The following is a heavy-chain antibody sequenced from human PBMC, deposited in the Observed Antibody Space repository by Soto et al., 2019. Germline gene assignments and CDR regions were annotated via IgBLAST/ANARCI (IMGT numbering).Heavy chain of an antibody. CDR3: AKLGYYDILTGYYN. D-gene: IGHD3-9*01. V-gene: IGHV3-23*01. CDR2: ISGSGGST. Sequence: GGSLRLSCAASGFTFSSYAMSWFRQAPGKGLEWVSAISGSGGSTYYADSVKGRFTISRDNSKNTLYLQMNSLRAEDTAVYYCAKLGYYDILTGYYNWGQGTLVTVSS. CDR1: GFTFSSYA. J-gene: IGHJ4*02.